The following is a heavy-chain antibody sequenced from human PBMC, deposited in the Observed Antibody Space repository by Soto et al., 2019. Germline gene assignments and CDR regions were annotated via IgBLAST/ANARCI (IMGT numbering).Heavy chain of an antibody. J-gene: IGHJ3*02. CDR3: TKVLAVHPNAAFDT. Sequence: EGQLVESGGRLVEPGGSLRLSCAASGFNFNVAWMNWVRQAPGKGLAWLGRIKSKGGGETTEYVAFVKGSFTISRADSQNTLYLPLTRLKSEVTGVYSCTKVLAVHPNAAFDTWGQEPMVSVSS. D-gene: IGHD6-19*01. CDR1: GFNFNVAW. CDR2: IKSKGGGETT. V-gene: IGHV3-15*01.